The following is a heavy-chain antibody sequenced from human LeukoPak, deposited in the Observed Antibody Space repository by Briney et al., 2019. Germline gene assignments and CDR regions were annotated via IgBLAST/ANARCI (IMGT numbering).Heavy chain of an antibody. D-gene: IGHD6-19*01. J-gene: IGHJ4*02. V-gene: IGHV1-8*01. CDR3: AIKGKRGSGWFPFDY. CDR2: MNPNSGNT. Sequence: GASVKVSCKASGYTFTNYDINWVRQATGQGLEWMGWMNPNSGNTGYAQKFQGRVTMTRNTSISTAYMELSSLRSEDTAVYYCAIKGKRGSGWFPFDYWGQGTLVTVSS. CDR1: GYTFTNYD.